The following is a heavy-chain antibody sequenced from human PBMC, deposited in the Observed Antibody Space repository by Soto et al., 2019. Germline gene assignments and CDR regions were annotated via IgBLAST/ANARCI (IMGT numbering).Heavy chain of an antibody. D-gene: IGHD6-13*01. V-gene: IGHV4-59*01. CDR2: ISYSGST. CDR1: GGSLSTYY. Sequence: QVQLQESGPGLVKPSETLSLTCTVSGGSLSTYYRSWIRQSPGKGLEWMGYISYSGSTNYNPSLKSRVTISADTSKNQFSLKLSSVTAADTAVYYCAIGQQPHGFDIWGQGTTVTVSS. CDR3: AIGQQPHGFDI. J-gene: IGHJ3*02.